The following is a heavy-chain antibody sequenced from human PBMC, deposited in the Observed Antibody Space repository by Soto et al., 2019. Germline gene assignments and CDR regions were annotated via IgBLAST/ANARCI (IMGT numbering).Heavy chain of an antibody. CDR3: AKEAVPGLPFMDF. Sequence: QERLVQSGAEVKKPGASVTVSCKAAGYTFTQYYIYWLRQAPGQGPEWLGIINPTDGRPSYAQRFQDRVTLTRDTSATTVYMHLRRLRFDDTAVYFGAKEAVPGLPFMDFRGQGTAVIVAS. J-gene: IGHJ6*02. CDR1: GYTFTQYY. V-gene: IGHV1-46*01. CDR2: INPTDGRP. D-gene: IGHD2-21*02.